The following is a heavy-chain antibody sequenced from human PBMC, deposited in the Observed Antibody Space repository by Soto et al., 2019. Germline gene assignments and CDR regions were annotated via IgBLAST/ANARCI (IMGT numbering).Heavy chain of an antibody. CDR2: IYYSGST. CDR1: GGSISSSSYY. Sequence: PSETLSLTCTVSGGSISSSSYYWGWIRQPPGKGLEWIGSIYYSGSTYYNPSLKSRVTISVDTSKNQFSLKLSSVTAADTAVYYCARNGASIAAAQGWFDPWGQGTLVTVSS. V-gene: IGHV4-39*01. D-gene: IGHD6-13*01. J-gene: IGHJ5*02. CDR3: ARNGASIAAAQGWFDP.